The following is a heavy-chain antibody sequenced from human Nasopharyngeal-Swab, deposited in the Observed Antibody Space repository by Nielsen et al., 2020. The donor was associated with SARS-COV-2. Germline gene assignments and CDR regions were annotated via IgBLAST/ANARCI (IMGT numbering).Heavy chain of an antibody. CDR1: GGSFSGYF. CDR3: ARFPGTSGWYHFDY. J-gene: IGHJ4*02. CDR2: INHSGST. Sequence: GSLRLSCAFYGGSFSGYFWTWIRQPPGKGLEWIGEINHSGSTNYNPSLKNRVTISVDTSKNQFSLKLNSVTAADTAVYYCARFPGTSGWYHFDYWGQGILVTVSS. V-gene: IGHV4-34*01. D-gene: IGHD6-19*01.